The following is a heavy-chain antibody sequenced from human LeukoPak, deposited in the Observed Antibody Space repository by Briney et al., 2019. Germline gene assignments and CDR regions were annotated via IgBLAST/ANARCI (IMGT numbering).Heavy chain of an antibody. J-gene: IGHJ4*02. D-gene: IGHD1-26*01. CDR3: ASRPYSGSYPRSDY. CDR2: INPNSGGT. CDR1: GYTFTGYY. Sequence: ASVKVSCKASGYTFTGYYMHWVRQAPGQGLEWMGWINPNSGGTNYAQKFQGRVTMTRDTSISTAYLELSRLRSDDTAVYYCASRPYSGSYPRSDYWGRGTLVTVSS. V-gene: IGHV1-2*02.